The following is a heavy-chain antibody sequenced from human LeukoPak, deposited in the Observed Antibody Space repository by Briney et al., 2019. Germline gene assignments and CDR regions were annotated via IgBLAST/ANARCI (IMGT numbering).Heavy chain of an antibody. CDR3: AKTTAGYSSGRYPGWPVDY. CDR2: ISGSGGST. D-gene: IGHD6-19*01. V-gene: IGHV3-23*01. Sequence: QAGGSLRLSCAASGFNFGSYAMYWVRQAPGKGLEWVSGISGSGGSTFYADSVKGRFTISGDNSENTVYLQMNSLRADDTAVYYCAKTTAGYSSGRYPGWPVDYWGQGTLVTVSS. CDR1: GFNFGSYA. J-gene: IGHJ4*02.